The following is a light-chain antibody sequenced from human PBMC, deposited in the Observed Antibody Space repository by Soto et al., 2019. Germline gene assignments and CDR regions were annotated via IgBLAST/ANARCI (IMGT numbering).Light chain of an antibody. CDR3: QQYNKWPLFT. Sequence: ERVMTQSPATLSVSPGERATLSCRASQSVGTNLAWYQQRPGQAPRLLIYGASTRATGIPARFSRSGSGTEFTLTISSLQSEDFALYYCQQYNKWPLFTFGPGTRVDIK. J-gene: IGKJ3*01. CDR2: GAS. V-gene: IGKV3-15*01. CDR1: QSVGTN.